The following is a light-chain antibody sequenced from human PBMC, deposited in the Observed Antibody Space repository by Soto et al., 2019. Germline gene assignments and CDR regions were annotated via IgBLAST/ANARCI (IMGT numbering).Light chain of an antibody. CDR3: QQYNNWPLT. CDR1: QSVSTY. CDR2: DAS. V-gene: IGKV3D-15*01. J-gene: IGKJ4*01. Sequence: EIVMTQSPATLSVSPGERATLACRASQSVSTYLAWFQQKPGQAPRLLIYDASNRATGIPARFSGSGFGTEFTLTITSLQSEDFAVYYCQQYNNWPLTFGGGTKVDI.